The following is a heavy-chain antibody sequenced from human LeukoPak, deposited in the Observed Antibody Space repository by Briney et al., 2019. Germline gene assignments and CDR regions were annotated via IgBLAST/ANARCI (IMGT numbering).Heavy chain of an antibody. Sequence: GGSLRLSCAASGFTLNNAWMSWVRQAPGKGLEWLGRIKRETDGGTIDNAAPVKGRFTISRDYSRNPLYLQMDSLKIEDTAVYYCTTDRYYDNSELQFQHWGQGTLVTVSS. D-gene: IGHD3-22*01. CDR3: TTDRYYDNSELQFQH. V-gene: IGHV3-15*01. CDR2: IKRETDGGTI. J-gene: IGHJ1*01. CDR1: GFTLNNAW.